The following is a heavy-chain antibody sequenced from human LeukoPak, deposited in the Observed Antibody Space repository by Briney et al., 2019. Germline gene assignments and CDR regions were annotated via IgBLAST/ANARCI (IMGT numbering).Heavy chain of an antibody. CDR1: GFTFSSYA. V-gene: IGHV3-30-3*01. CDR2: ISYDGSNK. CDR3: ARLPYYDILTGYYSPFDY. Sequence: GGSLRLSCAASGFTFSSYAMHWVRQAPGKGLEWVAVISYDGSNKYYADSVKGRFTISRDNSKNTLYLQMNSLRSEDTAVYYCARLPYYDILTGYYSPFDYWGQGTLVTVSS. J-gene: IGHJ4*02. D-gene: IGHD3-9*01.